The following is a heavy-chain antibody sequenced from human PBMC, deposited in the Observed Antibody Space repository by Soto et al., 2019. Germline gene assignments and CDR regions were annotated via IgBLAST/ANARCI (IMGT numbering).Heavy chain of an antibody. J-gene: IGHJ4*02. CDR2: IVVGSGNT. Sequence: GASVKVSCKASGFTFTSSAVQWVRQARGQRLEWIGWIVVGSGNTNYAQKFQERVTITRDMSTSTAYMELSSLRSEDTAVYYCAALGPPYSGYDYAESWGQGTLVTVSS. V-gene: IGHV1-58*01. CDR1: GFTFTSSA. CDR3: AALGPPYSGYDYAES. D-gene: IGHD5-12*01.